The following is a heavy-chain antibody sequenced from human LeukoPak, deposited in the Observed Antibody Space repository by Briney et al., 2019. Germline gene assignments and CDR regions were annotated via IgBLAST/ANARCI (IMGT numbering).Heavy chain of an antibody. Sequence: ASVKVSCKVSGYTLTELSMHWVRQAPGKGLEWMGGFDPEDGETIYTQKFQGRVTVTEDTSTDTAYMELSSLRSEDTAVYYCATDGPYYYGSGSYYRRLDYWGQGTLVTVSS. CDR1: GYTLTELS. J-gene: IGHJ4*02. D-gene: IGHD3-10*01. V-gene: IGHV1-24*01. CDR2: FDPEDGET. CDR3: ATDGPYYYGSGSYYRRLDY.